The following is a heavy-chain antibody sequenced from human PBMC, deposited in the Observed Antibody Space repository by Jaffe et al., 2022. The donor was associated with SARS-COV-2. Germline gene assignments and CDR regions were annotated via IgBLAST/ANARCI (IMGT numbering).Heavy chain of an antibody. CDR3: AKGHNTRTVGYYYYYMDV. D-gene: IGHD1-1*01. J-gene: IGHJ6*03. Sequence: EVLLVESGGGLVQPGGSLRLSCAASGFTFSSYAMSWVRQTPGRGLEWVSVISGSTSDTYYADSVKGRFTISRDDSKNTLYLQMNSLAAEDTAVYFCAKGHNTRTVGYYYYYMDVWGKGTTVIVFS. CDR1: GFTFSSYA. V-gene: IGHV3-23*04. CDR2: ISGSTSDT.